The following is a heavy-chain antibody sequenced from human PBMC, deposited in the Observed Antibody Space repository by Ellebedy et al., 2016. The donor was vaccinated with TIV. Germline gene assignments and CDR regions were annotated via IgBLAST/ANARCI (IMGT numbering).Heavy chain of an antibody. CDR2: VSGSRKTK. J-gene: IGHJ4*02. Sequence: PGGSLRLSCAASGFTFSDYNMNWVRQAPGKGLEWVSSVSGSRKTKYYADSVKGRFTISRANSKNTLYLQMNSLRAEDTAVYYCAKEGYSSGWFGWGQGTLVTVSS. D-gene: IGHD6-19*01. V-gene: IGHV3-48*01. CDR1: GFTFSDYN. CDR3: AKEGYSSGWFG.